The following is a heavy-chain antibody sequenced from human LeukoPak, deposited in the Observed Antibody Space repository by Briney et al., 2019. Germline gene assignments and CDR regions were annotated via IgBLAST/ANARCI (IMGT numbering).Heavy chain of an antibody. CDR1: GGSISSYY. J-gene: IGHJ4*02. CDR3: ARSDGSSFDY. Sequence: SETLSLTCTVSGGSISSYYWSWIRQPPGKGLEWIGYIYYSGSTNYNPSLKSRVTISVVTSKNQFSLKLSSVTAADTAVYYCARSDGSSFDYWGQGTLVTVSS. V-gene: IGHV4-59*01. D-gene: IGHD6-13*01. CDR2: IYYSGST.